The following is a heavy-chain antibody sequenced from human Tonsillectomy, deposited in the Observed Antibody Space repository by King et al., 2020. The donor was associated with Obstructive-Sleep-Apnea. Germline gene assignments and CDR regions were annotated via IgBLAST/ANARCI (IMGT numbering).Heavy chain of an antibody. J-gene: IGHJ4*02. V-gene: IGHV4-30-4*01. D-gene: IGHD5-18*01. CDR2: IYYSGSP. CDR3: ASEDSYGYGGGYYFDY. CDR1: GGSISSGDYY. Sequence: QLQESGPGLVKPSQTLSLTCTVSGGSISSGDYYWSWIRQPPGKGLEWIGDIYYSGSPYYNPSLKSRVTISLDTSKNQFSLKLSSVTAADTAVYYCASEDSYGYGGGYYFDYWGQGTLVTVSS.